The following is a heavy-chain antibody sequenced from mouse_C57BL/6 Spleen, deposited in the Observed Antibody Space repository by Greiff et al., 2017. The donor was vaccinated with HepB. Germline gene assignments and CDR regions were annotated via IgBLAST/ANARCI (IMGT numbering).Heavy chain of an antibody. CDR1: GYAFSSSW. J-gene: IGHJ4*01. CDR3: ARGASYYAMDY. V-gene: IGHV1-82*01. CDR2: IYPGDGDT. Sequence: QVQLQQSGPELVKPGASVKISCKASGYAFSSSWMNWVKQRPGKGLEWIGRIYPGDGDTNYNGKFKGKATLTADKSSSTAYMQLSSLTSEESAVYFCARGASYYAMDYWGQGTSVTVSS.